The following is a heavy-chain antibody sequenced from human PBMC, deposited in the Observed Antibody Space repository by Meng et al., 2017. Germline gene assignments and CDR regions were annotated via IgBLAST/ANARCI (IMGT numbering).Heavy chain of an antibody. D-gene: IGHD3-10*01. J-gene: IGHJ4*02. CDR1: GFLLSTSGVG. CDR2: IYWDDDK. CDR3: AHSYGSNFDY. Sequence: KAPAPLAVTPPTPSTLSFTSLGFLLSTSGVGVGWFRQPPGKALEWLALIYWDDDKRYSPFLKSRITTTKDTSKNQVVITMTNMDPVDTATYYCAHSYGSNFDYWGQGTLVTVSS. V-gene: IGHV2-5*02.